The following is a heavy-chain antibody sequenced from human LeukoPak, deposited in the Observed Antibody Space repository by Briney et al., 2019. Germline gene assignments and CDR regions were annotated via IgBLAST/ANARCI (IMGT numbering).Heavy chain of an antibody. V-gene: IGHV3-53*01. Sequence: GGSLRLSCAASGFTVSSNHMNWVRQAPGKGLEWVSVIYSGGSTDYADSVKGRFTISRDNSKNTLYLQMNSLRAEDTAVYHCARGPAGHNWGQGTLVTVSS. CDR2: IYSGGST. CDR1: GFTVSSNH. CDR3: ARGPAGHN. J-gene: IGHJ4*02.